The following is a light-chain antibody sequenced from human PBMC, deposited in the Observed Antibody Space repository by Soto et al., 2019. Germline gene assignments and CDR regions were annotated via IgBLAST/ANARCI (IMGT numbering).Light chain of an antibody. J-gene: IGLJ7*01. CDR3: AAWYDSLNGLQ. CDR2: GNT. CDR1: GFNIGANT. V-gene: IGLV1-44*01. Sequence: QSVLTQPPSASGTPGQTVTISCSGSGFNIGANTVNWYQHLPGTAPRLLIFGNTHRPSGVPDRFSGSTSGTSASLAISGLQPEDEANYYCAAWYDSLNGLQFGGGTQLTVL.